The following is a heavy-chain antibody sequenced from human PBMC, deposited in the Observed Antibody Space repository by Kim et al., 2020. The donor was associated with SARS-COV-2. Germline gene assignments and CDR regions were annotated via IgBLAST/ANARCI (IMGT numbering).Heavy chain of an antibody. Sequence: GGSLRLSCAASGFTFSDYYMSWIRQAPGKGLEWVSYISSSSSYTNYADSVKGRFTISRDNAKNSLYLQMNSLRAEDTAVYYCARAAYYYDSSGYYGWYFDLWGRSTLVTVSS. CDR1: GFTFSDYY. V-gene: IGHV3-11*06. J-gene: IGHJ2*01. CDR3: ARAAYYYDSSGYYGWYFDL. CDR2: ISSSSSYT. D-gene: IGHD3-22*01.